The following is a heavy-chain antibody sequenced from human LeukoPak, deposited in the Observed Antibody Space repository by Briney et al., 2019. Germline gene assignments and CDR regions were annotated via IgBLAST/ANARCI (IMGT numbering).Heavy chain of an antibody. CDR2: ISSSSSTI. Sequence: GGSLRLSCAASGFTFSSYSMNWVRQAPGKGLEWVSYISSSSSTIYYADSVKGRFTISRDNAKNSLYLQMNSLRAEDTAVYYCAGDPRSGYDLQAFDYWGQGTLVTVSS. CDR3: AGDPRSGYDLQAFDY. J-gene: IGHJ4*02. V-gene: IGHV3-48*01. CDR1: GFTFSSYS. D-gene: IGHD5-12*01.